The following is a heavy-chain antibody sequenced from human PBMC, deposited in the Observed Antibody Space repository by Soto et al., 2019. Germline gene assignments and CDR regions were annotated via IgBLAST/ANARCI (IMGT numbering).Heavy chain of an antibody. CDR3: ASEALCGADCYFFEY. V-gene: IGHV3-30-3*01. Sequence: QVQLVESGGGVVQPGRSLRLSCAASGFTFSNYAIYWIRQAPGKGLEWVALISYDASNEFYADSVKGRFTISRDNSKNTLYLQMNNLRPEDTAVYFCASEALCGADCYFFEYWGPGTLVTVSS. CDR2: ISYDASNE. D-gene: IGHD2-21*02. J-gene: IGHJ4*02. CDR1: GFTFSNYA.